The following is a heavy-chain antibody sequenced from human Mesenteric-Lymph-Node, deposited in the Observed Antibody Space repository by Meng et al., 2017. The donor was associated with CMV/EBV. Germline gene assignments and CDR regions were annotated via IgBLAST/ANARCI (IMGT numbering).Heavy chain of an antibody. CDR1: GFTFSKYG. D-gene: IGHD5-18*01. CDR3: EVTSFYFDY. V-gene: IGHV3-30*02. CDR2: IWDDGSDK. J-gene: IGHJ4*02. Sequence: GGSLRLSCAASGFTFSKYGMHWVRQAPGKGLEWVAFIWDDGSDKKYADSVKDRFTISRDNSRNTLYLQMSSLRDEDAAVYYCEVTSFYFDYWGQGTLVTVSS.